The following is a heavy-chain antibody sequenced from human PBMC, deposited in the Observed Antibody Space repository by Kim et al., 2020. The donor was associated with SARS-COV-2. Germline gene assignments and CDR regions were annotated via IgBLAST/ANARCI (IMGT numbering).Heavy chain of an antibody. CDR2: ISAYNGNT. V-gene: IGHV1-18*01. J-gene: IGHJ6*02. CDR3: ARVRVDCSSTSCYWVYYYGMDV. D-gene: IGHD2-2*01. Sequence: ASVKVSCKASGYTFTSYGISWVRQAPGQGLEWMGWISAYNGNTNYAQKLQGRVTMTTYTSTSTAYMELRSLRSDDTAVYYCARVRVDCSSTSCYWVYYYGMDVWGQGTTVTVSS. CDR1: GYTFTSYG.